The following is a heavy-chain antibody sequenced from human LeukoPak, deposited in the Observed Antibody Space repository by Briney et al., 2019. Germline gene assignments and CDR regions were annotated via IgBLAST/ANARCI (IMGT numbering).Heavy chain of an antibody. J-gene: IGHJ4*02. D-gene: IGHD3-22*01. Sequence: ASVKVSCKASGYTLTDYYMHWVRQAPGQGLEWMGRINPNSGGTNYAQKFQGRVTMTRDTSTSTVYMELSRLRSDDTAVYYCARVGYYESSGYYEYWGQGTLVTVSS. CDR3: ARVGYYESSGYYEY. V-gene: IGHV1-2*06. CDR2: INPNSGGT. CDR1: GYTLTDYY.